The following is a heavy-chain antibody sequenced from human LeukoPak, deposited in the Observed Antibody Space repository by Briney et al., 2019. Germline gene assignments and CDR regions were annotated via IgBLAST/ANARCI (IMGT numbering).Heavy chain of an antibody. D-gene: IGHD2-2*01. CDR3: AKNVVVPAAMRRYYYYGMDV. CDR1: GFTFSSYW. V-gene: IGHV3-7*01. CDR2: IKQDGSEK. J-gene: IGHJ6*02. Sequence: PGGSLRLSCAASGFTFSSYWMSWVRQAPGKGLEWVANIKQDGSEKYYVDSVKGRFTISRDNAKNSLYLQMNSLRAEDTAVYYCAKNVVVPAAMRRYYYYGMDVWGQGTTVTVSS.